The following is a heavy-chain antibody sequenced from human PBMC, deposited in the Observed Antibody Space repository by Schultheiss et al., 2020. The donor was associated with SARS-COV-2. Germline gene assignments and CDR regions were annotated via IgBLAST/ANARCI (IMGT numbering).Heavy chain of an antibody. Sequence: GESLKISCAASGFTFSSYAMSWVRQAPGKGLEWVSGISGSGGSTYYADSVKGRFTISRDNSKNTLYLQMYNLRAEDTAVYYCATYDGYSGHAIDYWGQGTLVTVSS. J-gene: IGHJ4*02. CDR3: ATYDGYSGHAIDY. CDR1: GFTFSSYA. D-gene: IGHD5-12*01. CDR2: ISGSGGST. V-gene: IGHV3-23*01.